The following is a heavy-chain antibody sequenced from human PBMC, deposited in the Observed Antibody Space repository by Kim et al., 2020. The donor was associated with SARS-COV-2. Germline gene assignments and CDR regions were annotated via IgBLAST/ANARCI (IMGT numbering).Heavy chain of an antibody. Sequence: SETLSLTCAVNGGSFSGYYWSWIRQPPGKGLEWIGEINHSGSINYNPSLKSRVTISVDTSKNQCSLKLSSVTAADTAVYYCAGASGSNYLDYWGQGTLVTVSS. CDR3: AGASGSNYLDY. CDR1: GGSFSGYY. CDR2: INHSGSI. D-gene: IGHD3-10*01. V-gene: IGHV4-34*01. J-gene: IGHJ4*02.